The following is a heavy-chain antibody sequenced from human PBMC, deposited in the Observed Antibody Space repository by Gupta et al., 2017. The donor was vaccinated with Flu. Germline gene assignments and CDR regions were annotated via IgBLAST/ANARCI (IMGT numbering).Heavy chain of an antibody. V-gene: IGHV4-59*08. CDR3: SRRGDGYKFDY. Sequence: ETLSLTCTVSGGSISSYYWSWIRQPPGKGLEWIGYIYYSGSTNYNPSLKSRVTISVDTSKNQFSLKLRSLTAADTAVYYCSRRGDGYKFDYWGQGTLVTVSS. J-gene: IGHJ4*02. CDR2: IYYSGST. CDR1: GGSISSYY. D-gene: IGHD5-12*01.